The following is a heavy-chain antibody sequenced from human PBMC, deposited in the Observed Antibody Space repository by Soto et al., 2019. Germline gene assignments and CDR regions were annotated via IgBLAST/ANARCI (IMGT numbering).Heavy chain of an antibody. D-gene: IGHD1-26*01. CDR1: GFTFTSSA. CDR2: IVVGSGNT. J-gene: IGHJ4*02. Sequence: SVKVSCKASGFTFTSSAVQWVRQARGQRLEWIGWIVVGSGNTNYAQKFQERVTITRDMSTSTAYMELSSLRSEDTAVYYCAAPSGGGSYYDRPFDYWGQGXLVTVSS. V-gene: IGHV1-58*01. CDR3: AAPSGGGSYYDRPFDY.